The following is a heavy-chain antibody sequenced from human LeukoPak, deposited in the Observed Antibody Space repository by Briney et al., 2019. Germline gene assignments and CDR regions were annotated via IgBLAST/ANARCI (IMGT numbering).Heavy chain of an antibody. J-gene: IGHJ4*02. CDR3: AKGSYYDSSGSFYFDY. D-gene: IGHD3-22*01. CDR2: ISGSGDNT. CDR1: GFTFSSYA. Sequence: GGSLRLSCAASGFTFSSYAMSWVRQAPGKGLEWVSGISGSGDNTYYADSVKGRFTISRDNSKNTLYVQVNSLGSEDTAAFYCAKGSYYDSSGSFYFDYWGQGTLVTVSS. V-gene: IGHV3-23*01.